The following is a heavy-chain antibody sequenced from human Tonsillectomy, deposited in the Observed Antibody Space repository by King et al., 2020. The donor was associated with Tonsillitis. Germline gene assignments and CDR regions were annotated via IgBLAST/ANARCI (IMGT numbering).Heavy chain of an antibody. J-gene: IGHJ6*02. D-gene: IGHD4-17*01. CDR2: ISYDGSNK. CDR3: ARDPRFYGDYGVGGMDV. CDR1: GFTFSNYG. V-gene: IGHV3-33*05. Sequence: VQLVESGGGVVQPGRSLRLSCAASGFTFSNYGMHWVRQAPGKGLEWVAVISYDGSNKYYADSVKGRFTISRDNSKNTLYLQMHSLRAEDTAVYYCARDPRFYGDYGVGGMDVWGQGTTVTVSS.